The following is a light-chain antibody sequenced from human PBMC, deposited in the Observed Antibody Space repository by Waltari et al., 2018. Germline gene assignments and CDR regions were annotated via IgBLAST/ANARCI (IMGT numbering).Light chain of an antibody. Sequence: SCTGSTSNTGAGYDVQWYQQFPGRAPKLVIYANTYRPSGVPDRFSATKSGSSASLAITGLQAEDEADYYCQSYDKILSAWVFGGGTKLTVL. CDR2: ANT. V-gene: IGLV1-40*01. CDR3: QSYDKILSAWV. J-gene: IGLJ3*02. CDR1: TSNTGAGYD.